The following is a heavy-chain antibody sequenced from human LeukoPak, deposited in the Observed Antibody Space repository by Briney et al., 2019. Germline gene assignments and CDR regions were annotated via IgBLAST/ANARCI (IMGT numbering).Heavy chain of an antibody. CDR3: AVGIAATTKNDY. CDR2: IIPIFGTA. V-gene: IGHV1-69*05. J-gene: IGHJ4*02. Sequence: ASVKVSCKASGGTFSSYAISWVRQAPGHGLDWMGRIIPIFGTANYAQKFQGRVTITTDESTSTAYMELSSLRSEDTAVYYCAVGIAATTKNDYWGQGTLVTVSS. D-gene: IGHD6-25*01. CDR1: GGTFSSYA.